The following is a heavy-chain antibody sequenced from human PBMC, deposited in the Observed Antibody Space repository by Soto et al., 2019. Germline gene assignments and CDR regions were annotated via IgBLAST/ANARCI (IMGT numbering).Heavy chain of an antibody. D-gene: IGHD6-19*01. V-gene: IGHV3-23*01. Sequence: GGSLRLSCAASGFTFSSYAMSWVRQAPGKGLEWVSDISGSGGSTYYADSVKGRFTISRDNSKNTLYLQMNSLRAEDTAVYYCAKLIAVAGTGIDYWGQGTLVTVSS. CDR3: AKLIAVAGTGIDY. CDR1: GFTFSSYA. CDR2: ISGSGGST. J-gene: IGHJ4*02.